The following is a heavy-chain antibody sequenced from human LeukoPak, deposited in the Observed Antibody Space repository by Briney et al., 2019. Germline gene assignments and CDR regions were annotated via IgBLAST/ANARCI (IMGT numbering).Heavy chain of an antibody. J-gene: IGHJ4*02. V-gene: IGHV3-23*01. D-gene: IGHD3-16*01. CDR1: GFTFSSYA. CDR3: GKELRVTFGGVTRRGGGCDY. Sequence: PGGSLRLSCAASGFTFSSYAMSWVRQAPGKGLEWVSAISGRGGSTYYADSAKGRFTISRDNSKNTLYLQMNSLRAEDTAVYYCGKELRVTFGGVTRRGGGCDYWGQGTLVTVSS. CDR2: ISGRGGST.